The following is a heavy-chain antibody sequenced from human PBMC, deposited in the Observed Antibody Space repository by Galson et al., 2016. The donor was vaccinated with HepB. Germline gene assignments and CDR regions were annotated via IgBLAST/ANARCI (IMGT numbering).Heavy chain of an antibody. CDR3: ATDGSISGYESLYYYYFGMDV. CDR1: GLTVSNAW. D-gene: IGHD5-12*01. CDR2: IRSKTEGGTT. Sequence: SLRLSCAASGLTVSNAWMSWVRQAPGQGLEWVGRIRSKTEGGTTDYGAPGKGRFTISRDDSKNTLYLQMNSLTTEDTAVYYCATDGSISGYESLYYYYFGMDVWGQGTTVTVSS. V-gene: IGHV3-15*01. J-gene: IGHJ6*02.